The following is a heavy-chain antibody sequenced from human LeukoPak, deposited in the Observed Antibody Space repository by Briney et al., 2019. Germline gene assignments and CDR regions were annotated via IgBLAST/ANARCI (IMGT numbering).Heavy chain of an antibody. CDR3: AREISSGWYTGFDY. D-gene: IGHD6-19*01. J-gene: IGHJ4*02. CDR1: GGSISSYH. V-gene: IGHV4-59*01. Sequence: SETLSLTCTVSGGSISSYHWSWIRQPPGKGLEWIGYIYYSGSTNYNPSLKSRVTISVDTSKNQFSLKLSSVTAADTAVYYCAREISSGWYTGFDYWGQGTLVTVSS. CDR2: IYYSGST.